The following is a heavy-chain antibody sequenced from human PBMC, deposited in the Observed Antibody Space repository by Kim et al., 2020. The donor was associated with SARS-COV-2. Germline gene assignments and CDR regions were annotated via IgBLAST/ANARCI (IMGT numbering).Heavy chain of an antibody. CDR2: ISAYNGNT. V-gene: IGHV1-18*03. J-gene: IGHJ2*01. D-gene: IGHD6-13*01. Sequence: ASVKVSCKASGYTFTSYGISWVRQAPGQGLEWMGWISAYNGNTNYAQKLQGRVTMTTDTSTSTAYMELRSLRSDDMAVYYCARERSYSSSWYGGYWYFDLWGRGTLVTVSS. CDR1: GYTFTSYG. CDR3: ARERSYSSSWYGGYWYFDL.